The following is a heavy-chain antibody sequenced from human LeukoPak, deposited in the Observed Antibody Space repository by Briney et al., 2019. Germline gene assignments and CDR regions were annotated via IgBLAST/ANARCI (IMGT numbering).Heavy chain of an antibody. V-gene: IGHV1-69*05. CDR2: IIPIFGTA. Sequence: ASVKVSCKASGGTLSSYAISWVRQAPGQGLEWMGGIIPIFGTANYAQKFQGRVTITTDESTSTAYMELSSLRSEDTAVYYCAGGIAPDAFDIWGQGTMVTVSS. D-gene: IGHD2-15*01. CDR3: AGGIAPDAFDI. J-gene: IGHJ3*02. CDR1: GGTLSSYA.